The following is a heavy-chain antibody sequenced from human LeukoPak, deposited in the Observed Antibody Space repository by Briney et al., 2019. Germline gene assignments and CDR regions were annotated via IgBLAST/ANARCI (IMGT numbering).Heavy chain of an antibody. Sequence: SETLSLTCTVSGGSITSGSFYWSWIRQRAGNGLEWIGRIYPSGSTNYNPSLKSRVTISVHTSKNQFSLKRSYVTAADTAVYYCARDRGLRNYYDSSGYYRDAFDIWGQGTMVTVSS. CDR3: ARDRGLRNYYDSSGYYRDAFDI. CDR2: IYPSGST. D-gene: IGHD3-22*01. J-gene: IGHJ3*02. V-gene: IGHV4-61*02. CDR1: GGSITSGSFY.